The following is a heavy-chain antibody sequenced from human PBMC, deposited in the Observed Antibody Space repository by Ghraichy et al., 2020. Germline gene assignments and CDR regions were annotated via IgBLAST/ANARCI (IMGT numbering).Heavy chain of an antibody. Sequence: SETLSLTCTVSGVSVSSALFYWSWVRQSPGRGLESLAYIYYSGTTNYSPSLKSRVTISVDTSKNQVSLKLNSVTTSDTAVYYCATLNTAAFEFWGQGTMVTVYS. CDR3: ATLNTAAFEF. V-gene: IGHV4-61*01. J-gene: IGHJ3*01. CDR1: GVSVSSALFY. CDR2: IYYSGTT.